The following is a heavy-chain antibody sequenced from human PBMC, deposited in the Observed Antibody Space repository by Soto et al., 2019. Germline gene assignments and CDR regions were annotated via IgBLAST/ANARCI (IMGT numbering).Heavy chain of an antibody. CDR3: AKDINLGAASHENLGFDY. V-gene: IGHV3-30*18. D-gene: IGHD6-13*01. J-gene: IGHJ4*02. Sequence: GGSLRLSCAASGFTFSSYGMHWVRQAPGKGLEWVAVISYDGSNKYYADSVKGRFTISRDNSKNTLYLQMNSLRAEDTAVYYCAKDINLGAASHENLGFDYWGQGTLVTVSS. CDR1: GFTFSSYG. CDR2: ISYDGSNK.